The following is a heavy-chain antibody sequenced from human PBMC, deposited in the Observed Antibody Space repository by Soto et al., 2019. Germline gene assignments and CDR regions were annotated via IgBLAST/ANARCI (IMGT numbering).Heavy chain of an antibody. Sequence: QVQLVQSGAEVKKPGASVKVSCKSSGYRFETYAISWVRQAPGQGLEWMGWIRAYNIDTYYAQKFQDRVTMTTDTSTGTAYMELRSLRSDDTAVYYCARCHELIIGAMDVGGQGTTVTVSS. CDR2: IRAYNIDT. J-gene: IGHJ6*02. D-gene: IGHD3-16*01. CDR3: ARCHELIIGAMDV. V-gene: IGHV1-18*01. CDR1: GYRFETYA.